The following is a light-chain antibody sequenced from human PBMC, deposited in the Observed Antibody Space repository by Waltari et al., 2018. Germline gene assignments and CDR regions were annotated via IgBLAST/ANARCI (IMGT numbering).Light chain of an antibody. CDR2: DVS. V-gene: IGLV2-14*03. CDR1: SSNVGGYNY. Sequence: QSALTQPASVSGSPGQSITISCTGTSSNVGGYNYVPWYPQHPSKAPKLMIYDVSNRPSGVSNRFSGSKSGNTASLTISGLQAEDEADYYCSSYTSSSTLVFGGGTKLTVL. J-gene: IGLJ2*01. CDR3: SSYTSSSTLV.